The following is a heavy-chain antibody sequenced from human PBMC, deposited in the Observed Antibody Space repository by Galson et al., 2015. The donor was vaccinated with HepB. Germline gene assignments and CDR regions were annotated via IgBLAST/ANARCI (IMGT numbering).Heavy chain of an antibody. V-gene: IGHV3-23*01. D-gene: IGHD1-26*01. CDR3: AKVKWEPLPFDY. Sequence: SLRLSCAASGFTFSSYSMSWVRQAPGKGLEWVSSISGSGGSTYYADSVKDRFTVSRDSSKNTVYLQMNSLRAEDTAVYYCAKVKWEPLPFDYWGRGTLVTVSS. CDR2: ISGSGGST. J-gene: IGHJ4*02. CDR1: GFTFSSYS.